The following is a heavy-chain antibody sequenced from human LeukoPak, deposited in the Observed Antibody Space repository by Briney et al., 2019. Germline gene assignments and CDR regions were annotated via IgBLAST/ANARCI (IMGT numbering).Heavy chain of an antibody. CDR2: VNSDGTST. Sequence: PGGSLRLSCAASGFTFSSYWMFWVRQAPGKGLVWVSRVNSDGTSTNYADSVKGRFTISRDNAKNSLYLQMNSLRAEDTAVYYCAREASGSYMSYWYFDLWGRGTLVTVSS. CDR3: AREASGSYMSYWYFDL. J-gene: IGHJ2*01. D-gene: IGHD1-26*01. CDR1: GFTFSSYW. V-gene: IGHV3-74*01.